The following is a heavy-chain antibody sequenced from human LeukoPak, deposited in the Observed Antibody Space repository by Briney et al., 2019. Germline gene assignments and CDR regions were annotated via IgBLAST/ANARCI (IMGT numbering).Heavy chain of an antibody. V-gene: IGHV4-30-4*01. J-gene: IGHJ3*02. CDR3: ARGSRGTVVVAASAFDI. CDR1: GGSIASGDYY. D-gene: IGHD2-15*01. CDR2: IYNSGNT. Sequence: PSQTLSLTCSVFGGSIASGDYYWTWIRQPPGKGPEWIGYIYNSGNTYYNPSLKSRVSISADTSENEFSLKLNSVSAADTAVYYCARGSRGTVVVAASAFDIWGQGTFLTVSS.